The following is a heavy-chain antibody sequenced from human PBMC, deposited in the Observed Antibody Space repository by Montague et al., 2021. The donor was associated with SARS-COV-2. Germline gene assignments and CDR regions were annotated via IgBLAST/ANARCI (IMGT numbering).Heavy chain of an antibody. V-gene: IGHV4-34*01. CDR3: ARGYCSGSGCYYYYGMDV. D-gene: IGHD2-15*01. J-gene: IGHJ6*02. Sequence: SETLSLTCAVSGGSISGYYWSWIRQPPGRGLEWIGETNDSGRTNYNPSLKGRVTISVDTSKNKFSLRLSSVTAAETAVYYCARGYCSGSGCYYYYGMDVWGQGTTVTVSS. CDR2: TNDSGRT. CDR1: GGSISGYY.